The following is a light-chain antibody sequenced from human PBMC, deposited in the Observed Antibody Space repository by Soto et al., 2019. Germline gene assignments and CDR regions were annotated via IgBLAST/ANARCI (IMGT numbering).Light chain of an antibody. J-gene: IGKJ1*01. V-gene: IGKV3D-20*02. Sequence: EGVLTQSPATLSLSPGEAATLSCRASESVASPNLAWYQQKPGQAPRLLFYSASRKATGVPDRFSGSGSGTDFTLTISSLQPEDFATYYCQQSYSTLWTFGQGTKVDI. CDR2: SAS. CDR1: ESVASPN. CDR3: QQSYSTLWT.